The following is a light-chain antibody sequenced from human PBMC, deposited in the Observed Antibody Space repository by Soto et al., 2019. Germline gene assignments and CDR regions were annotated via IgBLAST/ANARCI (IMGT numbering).Light chain of an antibody. CDR3: QQSYSTFWT. Sequence: DVQMTQSPSSLSASVGDIVTITCRASQTINSYLNWYQQKPGKAPKLLIYAASSLKSGVPSMFSGSGSGTDFTLIISNLQPEDFATYYCQQSYSTFWTFGQGTKVESK. CDR1: QTINSY. V-gene: IGKV1-39*01. CDR2: AAS. J-gene: IGKJ1*01.